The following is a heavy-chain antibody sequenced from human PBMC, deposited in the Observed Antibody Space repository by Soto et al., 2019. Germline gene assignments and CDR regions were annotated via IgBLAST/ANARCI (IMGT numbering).Heavy chain of an antibody. CDR2: ISYDGSNK. J-gene: IGHJ6*02. V-gene: IGHV3-30*03. Sequence: PGGSLRLSCVGSGFTFSSYGMHWVRQAPGKGLEWVAVISYDGSNKYYADSVKGRFTISRDNSKNTLYLQMNSLRAEDTAVYYCARDHVVVATTFRASYYGMDVWGQGTTVTVSS. D-gene: IGHD2-15*01. CDR3: ARDHVVVATTFRASYYGMDV. CDR1: GFTFSSYG.